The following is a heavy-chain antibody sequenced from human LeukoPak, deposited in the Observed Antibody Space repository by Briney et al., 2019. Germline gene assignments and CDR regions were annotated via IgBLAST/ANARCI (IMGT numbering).Heavy chain of an antibody. V-gene: IGHV3-15*04. Sequence: GGSLRLSCAASGFTFSNAWMSWVRQAPGKGLEWVGRIESKIDGGTTDYAAPVKGRFTISRDDSESTLYLQMNSLKAEDTAVYYCTTWVLWGQGTLVTVSS. J-gene: IGHJ4*02. D-gene: IGHD1-26*01. CDR2: IESKIDGGTT. CDR3: TTWVL. CDR1: GFTFSNAW.